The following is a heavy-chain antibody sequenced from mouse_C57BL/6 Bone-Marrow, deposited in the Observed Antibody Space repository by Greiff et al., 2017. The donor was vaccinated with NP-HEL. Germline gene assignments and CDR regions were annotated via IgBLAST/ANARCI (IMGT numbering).Heavy chain of an antibody. Sequence: EVKLVESGGGLVQPKGSLKLSCAASGFSFNTYAMNWVRQAPGKGLEWVARIRSKSNNYATYYADSVKDRFTISRDDSESMLYLQMNNLKTEDTAMYYCLSNFFYFDYWGQGTTLTVSS. J-gene: IGHJ2*01. V-gene: IGHV10-1*01. CDR2: IRSKSNNYAT. D-gene: IGHD1-3*01. CDR1: GFSFNTYA. CDR3: LSNFFYFDY.